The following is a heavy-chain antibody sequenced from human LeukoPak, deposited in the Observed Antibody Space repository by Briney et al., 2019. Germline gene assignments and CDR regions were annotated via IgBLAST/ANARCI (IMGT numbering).Heavy chain of an antibody. CDR2: IYYSGST. CDR1: GGSISSSSYY. CDR3: AREGITMVRGVKNWFDP. V-gene: IGHV4-39*07. D-gene: IGHD3-10*01. Sequence: SETLSLTCTVSGGSISSSSYYWGWIRQPPGKVLEWIGSIYYSGSTYYNPSLKSRVTISVDTSKNQFSLKLSSVTAADTAVYYCAREGITMVRGVKNWFDPWGQGTLVTVSS. J-gene: IGHJ5*02.